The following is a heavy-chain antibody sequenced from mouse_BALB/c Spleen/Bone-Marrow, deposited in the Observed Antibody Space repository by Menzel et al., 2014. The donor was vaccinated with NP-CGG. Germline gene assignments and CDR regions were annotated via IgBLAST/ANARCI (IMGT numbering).Heavy chain of an antibody. CDR3: VCGNYYLAY. V-gene: IGHV1-7*01. J-gene: IGHJ3*01. Sequence: QVQLQQSGAELAKPRASVKMSCKASGYTFTRYWMHWVKQRPGQGLEWIGYINPSTGYTEYNQKFKDKATLTADKSSSTAYMQLSSLTSEDSAVYYCVCGNYYLAYWGQGTLVTVSA. D-gene: IGHD2-1*01. CDR2: INPSTGYT. CDR1: GYTFTRYW.